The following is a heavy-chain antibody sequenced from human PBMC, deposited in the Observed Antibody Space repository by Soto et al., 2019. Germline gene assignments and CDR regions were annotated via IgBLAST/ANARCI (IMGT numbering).Heavy chain of an antibody. D-gene: IGHD2-21*02. V-gene: IGHV4-4*02. J-gene: IGHJ6*02. CDR1: GGSSSSSNW. Sequence: LSLTCAVSGGSSSSSNWWSWVRQPPGKGLEWIGEIYHSGSTNYNPSLKSRVTISVDKSKNQFSLKLSSVTAADTAVYYCARVGNGGNSFYYYGMDVWGQGTTVTVSS. CDR3: ARVGNGGNSFYYYGMDV. CDR2: IYHSGST.